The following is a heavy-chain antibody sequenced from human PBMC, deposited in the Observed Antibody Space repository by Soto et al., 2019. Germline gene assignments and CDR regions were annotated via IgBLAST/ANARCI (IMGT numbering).Heavy chain of an antibody. Sequence: PGESLKISCKAAGYSFTGFWIGWVRQMPGKGLEWMGIIYPGDSDTKYSPSFQGQVTISADRSISTAYLQWSSLKASDTAMYYCARQVGNYYYYYMDVWGKGTTVTVSS. J-gene: IGHJ6*03. V-gene: IGHV5-51*01. CDR2: IYPGDSDT. CDR3: ARQVGNYYYYYMDV. CDR1: GYSFTGFW. D-gene: IGHD1-26*01.